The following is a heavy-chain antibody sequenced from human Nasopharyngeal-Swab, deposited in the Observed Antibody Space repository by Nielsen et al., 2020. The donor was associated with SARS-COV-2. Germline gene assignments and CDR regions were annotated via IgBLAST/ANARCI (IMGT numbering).Heavy chain of an antibody. D-gene: IGHD6-19*01. CDR2: INAGKGNT. V-gene: IGHV1-3*01. J-gene: IGHJ4*02. CDR1: GYTLSTYA. Sequence: ASVKVSCKASGYTLSTYAMYWVLQAPGQRPEFMGWINAGKGNTIYSQKFQGRVRISRDTSANTVYMELNRLRSEDTAVYYCARVPAVAASRIDYWGQGTLVTVSS. CDR3: ARVPAVAASRIDY.